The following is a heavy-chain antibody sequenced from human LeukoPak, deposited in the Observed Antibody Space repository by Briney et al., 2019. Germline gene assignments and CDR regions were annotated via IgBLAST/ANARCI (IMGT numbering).Heavy chain of an antibody. J-gene: IGHJ4*02. V-gene: IGHV3-53*01. CDR3: ARDGETYGWNYGFDH. CDR1: GFTVSSNY. CDR2: IYSGGST. Sequence: GGSLRLSCAASGFTVSSNYMSWVRQAPGKGLEWVSIIYSGGSTFYADSVKGRFTISRDNSKNTLYLQMNSLRAEDTAVYYCARDGETYGWNYGFDHWGQGTLVTVSS. D-gene: IGHD1-7*01.